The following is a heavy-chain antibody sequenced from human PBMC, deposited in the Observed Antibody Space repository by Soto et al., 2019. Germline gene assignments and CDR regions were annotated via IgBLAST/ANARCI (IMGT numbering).Heavy chain of an antibody. V-gene: IGHV1-3*01. CDR2: INAGNGNT. CDR1: GYTFTSYA. CDR3: ARGPGLYGMDV. Sequence: QVQLVQSGAEVKKPGASVKVSCKASGYTFTSYAMHWVRQAPGQRLEWMGWINAGNGNTKYSQKFQGRVTITRDTSASTAYIELSSLRSEDTAVYYCARGPGLYGMDVWGQGTTVTVSS. D-gene: IGHD2-2*01. J-gene: IGHJ6*02.